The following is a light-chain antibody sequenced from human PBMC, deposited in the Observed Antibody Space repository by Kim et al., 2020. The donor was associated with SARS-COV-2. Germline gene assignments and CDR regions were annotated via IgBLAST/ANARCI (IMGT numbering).Light chain of an antibody. J-gene: IGLJ1*01. Sequence: SYELTQPLSVSVALGQTARITCGGNNIGGKNVHWYQQRPGQAPVLVIYWDNKRPSGIPERLSGSNSGNTATLSISRAEAGDEADYYCQVWDRNAAVFGTGTKVTVL. CDR3: QVWDRNAAV. CDR1: NIGGKN. V-gene: IGLV3-9*01. CDR2: WDN.